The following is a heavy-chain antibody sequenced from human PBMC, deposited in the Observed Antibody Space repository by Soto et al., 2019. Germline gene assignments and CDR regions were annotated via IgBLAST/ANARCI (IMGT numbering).Heavy chain of an antibody. CDR3: ARVRGYDQNWFDP. Sequence: GALRLSCAASGFTVSSNYMSWVRQAPGKGLEWVSVIYSGGSTYYADSVKGRFTISRDNSKNTLYLQMNSLRAEDTAVYYCARVRGYDQNWFDPWGEGTLVTVSS. D-gene: IGHD5-12*01. V-gene: IGHV3-66*01. CDR2: IYSGGST. J-gene: IGHJ5*02. CDR1: GFTVSSNY.